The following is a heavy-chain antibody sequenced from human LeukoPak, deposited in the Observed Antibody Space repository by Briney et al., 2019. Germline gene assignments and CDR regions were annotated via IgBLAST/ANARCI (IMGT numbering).Heavy chain of an antibody. CDR2: ITSTGEST. D-gene: IGHD4-17*01. CDR1: EFTFSIYA. V-gene: IGHV3-23*01. Sequence: GGSLRLSCAASEFTFSIYAMSWVRQAPGRGLEWVASITSTGESTWYAGSVKGRFTISRDNSKYTVYLQMNSLRAEDTAVYYCARDYGDYKSDAFDIWGQGTMVTVSS. J-gene: IGHJ3*02. CDR3: ARDYGDYKSDAFDI.